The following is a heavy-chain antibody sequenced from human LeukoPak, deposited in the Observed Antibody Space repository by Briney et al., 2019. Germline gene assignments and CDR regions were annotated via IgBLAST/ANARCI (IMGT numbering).Heavy chain of an antibody. J-gene: IGHJ4*02. D-gene: IGHD3-10*01. CDR2: INSDGSST. V-gene: IGHV3-74*01. CDR3: ARAWFYYGSGLDY. CDR1: GFTFSSYW. Sequence: GGSLRLSCAASGFTFSSYWMHWVRQAPGKGLVWVSRINSDGSSTNYADSVKGRFTISRDNAKNTLYLQMNSLRAEDTAVYYCARAWFYYGSGLDYWGQGTQVTVSS.